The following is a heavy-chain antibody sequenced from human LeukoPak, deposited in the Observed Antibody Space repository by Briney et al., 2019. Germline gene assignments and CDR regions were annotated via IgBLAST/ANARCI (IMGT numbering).Heavy chain of an antibody. D-gene: IGHD6-19*01. CDR1: GGSISSYY. J-gene: IGHJ4*02. V-gene: IGHV4-59*01. Sequence: SETLSLTCTVSGGSISSYYWSRIRQPPGKGLEWIGYIYYSGTTNYNPSLKSRVTISVDTSKSQFSLKLNSVTAADTAVYYCARSGGYSSPQNYWGQGTLVTVSS. CDR2: IYYSGTT. CDR3: ARSGGYSSPQNY.